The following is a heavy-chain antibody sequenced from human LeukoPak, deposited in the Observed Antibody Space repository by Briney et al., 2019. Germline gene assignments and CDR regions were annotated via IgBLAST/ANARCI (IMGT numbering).Heavy chain of an antibody. D-gene: IGHD3-10*01. J-gene: IGHJ5*02. CDR3: AKDRGFAGSGSSGWFDP. CDR2: ISGSGGST. V-gene: IGHV3-23*01. Sequence: GGSLRLSCAASGFTFSSYAMSWVRQAPGKGLEWVSAISGSGGSTYYADSVKGRFTISRDNSKNTLYLQMNSLRAEDTAVYYCAKDRGFAGSGSSGWFDPWGQGTLVTVSS. CDR1: GFTFSSYA.